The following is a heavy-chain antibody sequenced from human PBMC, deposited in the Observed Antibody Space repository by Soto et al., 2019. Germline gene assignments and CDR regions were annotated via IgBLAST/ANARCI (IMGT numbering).Heavy chain of an antibody. CDR3: ARVRFRAVAGAYYYYGMDV. J-gene: IGHJ6*02. Sequence: SVKVSCKASGGTFSSYAISWVRQAPGQGLEWMGGIIPIFGAANYAQTFQGRVTMTGDASTSTAYMELSRLRSDDTAVYYCARVRFRAVAGAYYYYGMDVWGQGTTVTVSS. CDR1: GGTFSSYA. V-gene: IGHV1-69*13. D-gene: IGHD6-19*01. CDR2: IIPIFGAA.